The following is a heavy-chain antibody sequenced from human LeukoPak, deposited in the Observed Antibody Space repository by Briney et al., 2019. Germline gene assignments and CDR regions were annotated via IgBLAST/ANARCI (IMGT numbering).Heavy chain of an antibody. Sequence: ASVKVSCKVSGYTLTELSMHWVRQAPGKGLGWMGGFDPEDGETIYAQKFQGRVTMTEDTSTDTAYMELSSLRSEDTAVYYCATDLMGGGYSGYDLIDYWGQGTLVTVSS. CDR1: GYTLTELS. CDR2: FDPEDGET. D-gene: IGHD5-12*01. CDR3: ATDLMGGGYSGYDLIDY. J-gene: IGHJ4*02. V-gene: IGHV1-24*01.